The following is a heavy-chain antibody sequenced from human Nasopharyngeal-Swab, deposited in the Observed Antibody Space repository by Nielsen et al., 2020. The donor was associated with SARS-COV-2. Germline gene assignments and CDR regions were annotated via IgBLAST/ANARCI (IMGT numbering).Heavy chain of an antibody. J-gene: IGHJ6*02. CDR3: ARGVMVQGVNGYYYGMDV. Sequence: LSLTCAASGFTFSSYAMSWVRQAPGKGLEWVSAISGSGGSTYYADSVKGRFTISRDNSKNTLYLQMNSLRAEDTAVYYCARGVMVQGVNGYYYGMDVWGQGTTVTVSS. CDR1: GFTFSSYA. V-gene: IGHV3-23*01. D-gene: IGHD3-10*01. CDR2: ISGSGGST.